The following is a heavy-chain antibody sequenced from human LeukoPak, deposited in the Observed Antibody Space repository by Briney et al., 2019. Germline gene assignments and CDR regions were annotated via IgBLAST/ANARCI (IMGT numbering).Heavy chain of an antibody. CDR3: ARAPQWGFGESYFDY. D-gene: IGHD3-10*01. V-gene: IGHV1-18*01. Sequence: ASVKVSCKASGYTFTSYGISWVRQAPGQGLEWMGWISAYNGNTNYAQKLQGRVTMTTDTSTSTAYMELRSLRSDDTAVYYCARAPQWGFGESYFDYWGQGTLVTVSS. J-gene: IGHJ4*02. CDR1: GYTFTSYG. CDR2: ISAYNGNT.